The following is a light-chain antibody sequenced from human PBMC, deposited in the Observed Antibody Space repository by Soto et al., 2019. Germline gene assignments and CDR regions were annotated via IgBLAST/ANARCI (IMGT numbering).Light chain of an antibody. V-gene: IGLV4-69*01. J-gene: IGLJ2*01. CDR3: QTWDTGIQV. CDR2: LNSDGSH. Sequence: QSVLTQSPSASASLGASVKLTCTLSSGHSSYAIAWYQQQPEKGPRYLMNLNSDGSHNKGDGIPDRFSGSSSGAERYLTISSLQSEDEADYYCQTWDTGIQVFGGGTKLTVL. CDR1: SGHSSYA.